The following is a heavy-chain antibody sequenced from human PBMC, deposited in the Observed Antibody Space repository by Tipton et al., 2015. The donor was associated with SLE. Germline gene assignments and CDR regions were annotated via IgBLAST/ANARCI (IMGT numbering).Heavy chain of an antibody. J-gene: IGHJ2*01. CDR2: IYSDGTT. D-gene: IGHD2-8*02. V-gene: IGHV3-53*01. CDR3: ARDPHVPGSGWYFDL. CDR1: GFTVNNNY. Sequence: VQLVQSGGGLVQSGGSLRLSCAASGFTVNNNYMSWVRQAPGKGLEWVSVIYSDGTTYYADSVKGRFTISRDNSKNTLYLQINNLRVEDTARYFCARDPHVPGSGWYFDLWGRGTLVTVSS.